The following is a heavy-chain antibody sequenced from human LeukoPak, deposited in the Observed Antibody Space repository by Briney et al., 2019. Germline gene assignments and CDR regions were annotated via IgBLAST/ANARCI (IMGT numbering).Heavy chain of an antibody. J-gene: IGHJ4*02. CDR3: ARGNDYGVKGDY. V-gene: IGHV4-34*01. D-gene: IGHD4-17*01. CDR2: INHSGST. CDR1: GGSFSGYY. Sequence: SETLSLTCAVYGGSFSGYYWSWIRQPPGKGLEWIGEINHSGSTNYNPSLKSRVIISVDTSKNQFSLKLSSVTAADTAVYYCARGNDYGVKGDYWGQGTLVTVSS.